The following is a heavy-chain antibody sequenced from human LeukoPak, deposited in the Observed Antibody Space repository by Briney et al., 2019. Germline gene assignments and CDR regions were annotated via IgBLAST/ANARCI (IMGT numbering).Heavy chain of an antibody. D-gene: IGHD1-7*01. CDR3: AKDLNLRYFDY. V-gene: IGHV3-48*01. J-gene: IGHJ4*02. CDR2: ISSSSSTI. Sequence: PGGSLRLSCTASGFTFSSYRMNWVRQAPGKGLEWVSYISSSSSTIYYADSVKGRFTISRDNSKNTLYLQMNSLRAEDTAVYYCAKDLNLRYFDYWGQGTLVTVSS. CDR1: GFTFSSYR.